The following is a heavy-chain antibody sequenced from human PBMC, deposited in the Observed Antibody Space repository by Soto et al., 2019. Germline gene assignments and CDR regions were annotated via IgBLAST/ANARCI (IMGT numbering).Heavy chain of an antibody. CDR3: ARRRKYYYDSSGPVYYYYYGMDV. Sequence: ESGGGVVQPGRSLRLSCAASGFTFSSYGMHWVRQAPGKGLEWVAVIWYDGSNKYYADSVKGRFTISRDNSKNTLYLQMNSLRAEDTAVYYCARRRKYYYDSSGPVYYYYYGMDVWGQGTTVTVSS. CDR1: GFTFSSYG. J-gene: IGHJ6*02. V-gene: IGHV3-33*01. CDR2: IWYDGSNK. D-gene: IGHD3-22*01.